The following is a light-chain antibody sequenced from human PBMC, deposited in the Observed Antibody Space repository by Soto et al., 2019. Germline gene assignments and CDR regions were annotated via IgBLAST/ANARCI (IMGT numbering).Light chain of an antibody. J-gene: IGLJ1*01. CDR1: SGYSNYK. Sequence: QSVLTQPPSASASLGASVTLTCTLSSGYSNYKVDWYQQRPGKGPRFVMRVGTGGIVGSKGDGIPDRFSVLGSGLNRYLTIKNIQEEDESDYHCGADHGSGSNFVSYVXGTGTKVTVL. CDR2: VGTGGIVG. V-gene: IGLV9-49*01. CDR3: GADHGSGSNFVSYV.